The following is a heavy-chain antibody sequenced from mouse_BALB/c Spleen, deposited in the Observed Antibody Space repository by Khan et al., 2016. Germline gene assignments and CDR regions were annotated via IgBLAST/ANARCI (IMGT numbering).Heavy chain of an antibody. J-gene: IGHJ3*01. V-gene: IGHV1-87*01. CDR3: ASGGYSNDVFAY. CDR2: IYPGDGDT. Sequence: VQLQESGAELARPGASVKLSCKASGYTFTTYWMQWVKQRPGQGLQWIGTIYPGDGDTKYTQKFEGQATLPADKSSSTAYMQLSSLASEDSAVYYCASGGYSNDVFAYWGQGTLVTVSA. D-gene: IGHD2-12*01. CDR1: GYTFTTYW.